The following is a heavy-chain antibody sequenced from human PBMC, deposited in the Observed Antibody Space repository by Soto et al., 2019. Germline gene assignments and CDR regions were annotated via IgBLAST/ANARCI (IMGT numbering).Heavy chain of an antibody. D-gene: IGHD3-22*01. Sequence: SVKVSCKASGGTFSSYAISWVRQAPGQGLEWMGGIIPIFGTANYAQKFQGRVTITADESTSTAYMELSSLRSEDMAVYYCARVPSYDSSGPLDYWGQGTLVTVSS. CDR2: IIPIFGTA. J-gene: IGHJ4*02. CDR3: ARVPSYDSSGPLDY. V-gene: IGHV1-69*13. CDR1: GGTFSSYA.